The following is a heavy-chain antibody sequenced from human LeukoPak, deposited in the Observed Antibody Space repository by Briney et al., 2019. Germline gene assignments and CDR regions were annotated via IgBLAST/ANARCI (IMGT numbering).Heavy chain of an antibody. V-gene: IGHV3-15*01. CDR1: GFTFSSYA. CDR2: IKSKTDGGTT. J-gene: IGHJ4*02. Sequence: GASLRLPCAASGFTFSSYAMSWVRQAPGKGLEWVGRIKSKTDGGTTDYAAPVKGRFTISRDDSKNTLYLQMNSLKTEYTAVYYCTTMVRGIDYWGQGTLVTVSS. CDR3: TTMVRGIDY. D-gene: IGHD3-10*01.